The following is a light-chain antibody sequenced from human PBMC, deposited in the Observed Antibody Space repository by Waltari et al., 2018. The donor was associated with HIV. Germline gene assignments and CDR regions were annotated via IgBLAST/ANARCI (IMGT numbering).Light chain of an antibody. CDR2: KVS. CDR1: QSLVYNDGDTD. V-gene: IGKV2-30*01. Sequence: DVVMTQYPLSLPVTLGQPASIFCRSSQSLVYNDGDTDLNWFQQRPGHSPRLLIYKVSDRDSGVPDRFSGSGSGTDFTLKISRVEAEDLGTYYCMPVPPSPYTLGHGTKLEI. CDR3: MPVPPSPYT. J-gene: IGKJ2*01.